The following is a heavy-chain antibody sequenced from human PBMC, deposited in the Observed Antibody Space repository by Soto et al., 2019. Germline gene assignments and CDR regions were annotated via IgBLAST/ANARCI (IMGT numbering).Heavy chain of an antibody. CDR1: GGSISSYY. D-gene: IGHD1-26*01. V-gene: IGHV4-59*01. J-gene: IGHJ5*02. Sequence: SETLSLTCTVSGGSISSYYWSWIRQPPGKGLEWIGYIYYSGSTNYNPSLKSRVTISVDTSKNQFSLKLSSVTAADTAVYYCARTAKWELAWFDPWGQGTLVTVSS. CDR3: ARTAKWELAWFDP. CDR2: IYYSGST.